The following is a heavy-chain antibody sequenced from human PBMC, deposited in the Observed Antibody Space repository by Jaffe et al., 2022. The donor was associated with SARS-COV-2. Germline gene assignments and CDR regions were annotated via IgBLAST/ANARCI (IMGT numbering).Heavy chain of an antibody. J-gene: IGHJ6*02. CDR3: ARDWGHAVTNKRYYYYGMDV. CDR1: GFTFSSYG. D-gene: IGHD4-17*01. CDR2: IWYDGSNK. Sequence: QVQLVESGGGVVQPGRSLRLSCAASGFTFSSYGMHWVRQAPGKGLEWVAVIWYDGSNKYYADSVKGRFTISRDNSKNTLYLQMNSLRAEDTAVYYCARDWGHAVTNKRYYYYGMDVWGQGTTVTVSS. V-gene: IGHV3-33*01.